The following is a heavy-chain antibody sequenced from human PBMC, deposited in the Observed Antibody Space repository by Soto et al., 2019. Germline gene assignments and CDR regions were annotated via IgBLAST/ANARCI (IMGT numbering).Heavy chain of an antibody. Sequence: QVQLVESGGGVVQPGRSLRLSCAASGFTFSSYGMHWVRQAPGKGLERVAVIWYDGSNKYYADFVKGRFTISRDNSKNTLYLQMNRLRAEDTAVYYCARDGYCSGGSFYSVPVFDYWGQGTLVTVSS. V-gene: IGHV3-33*01. CDR3: ARDGYCSGGSFYSVPVFDY. J-gene: IGHJ4*02. CDR2: IWYDGSNK. D-gene: IGHD2-15*01. CDR1: GFTFSSYG.